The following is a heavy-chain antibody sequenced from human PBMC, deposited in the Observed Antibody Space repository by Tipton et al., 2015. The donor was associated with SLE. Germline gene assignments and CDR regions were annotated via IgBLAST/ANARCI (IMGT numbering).Heavy chain of an antibody. V-gene: IGHV4-34*01. D-gene: IGHD3-16*02. Sequence: TLSLTCAVNGGSSSGWYWSWIRQSPGMALEWIGDIHDSVSSYTNPSLKGRVSISVDTSKTQISLKLNSVTAADTAVSYCARGRVNYIRGAYRPSASDYWGQGTQVSVSS. CDR2: IHDSVSS. CDR1: GGSSSGWY. CDR3: ARGRVNYIRGAYRPSASDY. J-gene: IGHJ4*02.